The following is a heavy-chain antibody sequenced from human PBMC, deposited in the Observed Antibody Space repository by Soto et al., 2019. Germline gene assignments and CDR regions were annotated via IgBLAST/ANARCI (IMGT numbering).Heavy chain of an antibody. Sequence: EVQLLESGGGLVQPGGSLRLSCAASGFTFSSYAMSWVRQAPGKGLEWVSAISGSGGSTYYADSVKGRFTISRDNTKNTLDQQMNSLRAEDTAVYYCAKTAYYYDSSGYPGYFGYWGQGTLVTVSS. V-gene: IGHV3-23*01. CDR2: ISGSGGST. CDR1: GFTFSSYA. D-gene: IGHD3-22*01. CDR3: AKTAYYYDSSGYPGYFGY. J-gene: IGHJ4*02.